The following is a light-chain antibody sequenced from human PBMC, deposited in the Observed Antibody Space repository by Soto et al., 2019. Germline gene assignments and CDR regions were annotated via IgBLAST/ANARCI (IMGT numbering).Light chain of an antibody. J-gene: IGLJ2*01. Sequence: QSALTQPPSVSGSPGQSVTISCTGTSGDVDPYNYVSWYQQHPGRAPKLVIYDVNMRPSGVPDRFSGSKSGDTSSLTISGRQAEDEADYYCCSYVGTPLVGGGTKLPVL. CDR2: DVN. CDR1: SGDVDPYNY. V-gene: IGLV2-11*01. CDR3: CSYVGTPL.